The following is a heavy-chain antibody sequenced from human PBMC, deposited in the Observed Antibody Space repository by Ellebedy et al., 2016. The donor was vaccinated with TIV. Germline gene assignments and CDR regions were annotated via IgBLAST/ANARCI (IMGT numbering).Heavy chain of an antibody. Sequence: SETLSLXXTVSGGSISSYYWNWIRQPPGKGLEWIGYTYYSGSTDYNPSLKSRVTISVDTSKNQFSLRLSSVTAADTAVYYCARSNTRYCSSASCLGGGWFDPWGQGTLVTVSS. CDR1: GGSISSYY. CDR3: ARSNTRYCSSASCLGGGWFDP. J-gene: IGHJ5*02. CDR2: TYYSGST. V-gene: IGHV4-59*08. D-gene: IGHD2-2*01.